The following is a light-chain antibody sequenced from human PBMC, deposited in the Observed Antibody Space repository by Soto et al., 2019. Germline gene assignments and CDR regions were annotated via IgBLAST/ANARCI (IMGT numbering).Light chain of an antibody. CDR2: DAS. Sequence: DIQMTQSPSSLSASVGDRVTITCQASQDITNYLNRYQQKPGIAPKLLICDASNLETGVPSRFSGSGSGTDFTFTISSLHPEDIATYYCQQYDTLPYTFGQGTKLEIK. V-gene: IGKV1-33*01. J-gene: IGKJ2*01. CDR1: QDITNY. CDR3: QQYDTLPYT.